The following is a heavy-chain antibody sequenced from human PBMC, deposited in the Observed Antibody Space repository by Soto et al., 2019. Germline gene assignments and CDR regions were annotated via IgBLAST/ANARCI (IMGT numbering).Heavy chain of an antibody. CDR2: IYPGDHET. J-gene: IGHJ4*02. Sequence: PXESLKISRQCSGYAFSNFGIVWVRQLPGKGLDWMGIIYPGDHETRYSPSFHGKVTIAADKSINTAYLQWNSLEASDTAFYFCARSPRSSPYFDAWGQGALVTVSS. CDR3: ARSPRSSPYFDA. V-gene: IGHV5-51*01. CDR1: GYAFSNFG. D-gene: IGHD6-13*01.